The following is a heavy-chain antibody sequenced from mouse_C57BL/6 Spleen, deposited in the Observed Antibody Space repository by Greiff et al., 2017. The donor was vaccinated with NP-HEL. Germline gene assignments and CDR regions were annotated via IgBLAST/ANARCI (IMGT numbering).Heavy chain of an antibody. CDR2: IYPGSGST. J-gene: IGHJ3*01. CDR3: ARKGAYYSNFAWFAY. V-gene: IGHV1-55*01. CDR1: GYTFTSYW. Sequence: VQLQQPGAELVKPGASVKMSCKASGYTFTSYWITWVKQRPGQGLEWIGDIYPGSGSTNYNEKFKSKATLTVDTSSSTAYMQLSSLTSEDSAVYYCARKGAYYSNFAWFAYWGQGTLVTVSA. D-gene: IGHD2-5*01.